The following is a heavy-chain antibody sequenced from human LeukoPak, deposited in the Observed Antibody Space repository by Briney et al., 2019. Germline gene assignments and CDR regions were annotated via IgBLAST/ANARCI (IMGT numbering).Heavy chain of an antibody. CDR3: ASDYPEGY. CDR1: GGSISSGSYY. Sequence: SQTLSLTCTVSGGSISSGSYYWSWIRQPAGKGLEWIGRIYTSGSTNYNPSLKSRVTISVDTSKNQFSLKLSSVTAADTAVYYCASDYPEGYWGQGTLVTVSS. V-gene: IGHV4-61*02. J-gene: IGHJ4*02. CDR2: IYTSGST.